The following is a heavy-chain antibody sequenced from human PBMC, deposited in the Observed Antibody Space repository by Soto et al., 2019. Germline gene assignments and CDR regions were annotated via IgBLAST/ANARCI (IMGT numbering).Heavy chain of an antibody. CDR2: IGNRDSII. CDR1: GFTFSAYE. J-gene: IGHJ4*02. Sequence: PGGSLRLSCAASGFTFSAYEMSWLRQAPGKGLEWLSYIGNRDSIIYYADSVKGRFTISRDNAKNALYLQLNSLRAEDTAVYYCARGVRAYEGYFNFWGQGTLVTVSS. CDR3: ARGVRAYEGYFNF. D-gene: IGHD3-16*01. V-gene: IGHV3-48*03.